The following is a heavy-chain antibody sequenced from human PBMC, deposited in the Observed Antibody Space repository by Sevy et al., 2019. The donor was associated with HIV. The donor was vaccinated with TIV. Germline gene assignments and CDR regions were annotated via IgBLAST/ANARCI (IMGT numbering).Heavy chain of an antibody. Sequence: ASVKVSCKVSGYTLTELSMHWVRQAPGKGLEWMGSLDPEDGETIYAQKFQGRVTMTEDTFKDTAYMELSSLRSEDAAVYYCATTKDYYDSSGSPFDYWAQGTLVTVSS. CDR3: ATTKDYYDSSGSPFDY. J-gene: IGHJ4*02. CDR1: GYTLTELS. CDR2: LDPEDGET. V-gene: IGHV1-24*01. D-gene: IGHD3-22*01.